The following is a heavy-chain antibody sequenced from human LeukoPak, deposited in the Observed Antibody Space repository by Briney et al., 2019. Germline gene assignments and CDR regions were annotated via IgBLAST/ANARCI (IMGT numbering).Heavy chain of an antibody. CDR2: INPNSGGT. D-gene: IGHD2-2*01. Sequence: ASVTVSCKASGYTFTGYYMHWVRQAPGQGLEWMGRINPNSGGTNYAQKFQGRVTMTRDTSISTAYMELSRLRSDDTAVYYCARGFRRRYCSSTSCSLLYYFDYWGQGTLVTVSS. V-gene: IGHV1-2*06. CDR3: ARGFRRRYCSSTSCSLLYYFDY. CDR1: GYTFTGYY. J-gene: IGHJ4*02.